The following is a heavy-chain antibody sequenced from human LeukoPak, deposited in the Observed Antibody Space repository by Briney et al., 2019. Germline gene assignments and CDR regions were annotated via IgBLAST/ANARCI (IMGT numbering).Heavy chain of an antibody. CDR1: GFSFTSYN. CDR2: ISYDGNIK. CDR3: AKEIWPTVTTPGHTHFDY. J-gene: IGHJ4*02. Sequence: GTSLRLSCAASGFSFTSYNFHWVRQAPGKGLQWLGFISYDGNIKYEDSVKGRFTISRDNSKNTLYLQMNSLRAEDTAVYYCAKEIWPTVTTPGHTHFDYWGQGTLVTVSS. V-gene: IGHV3-30*18. D-gene: IGHD4-17*01.